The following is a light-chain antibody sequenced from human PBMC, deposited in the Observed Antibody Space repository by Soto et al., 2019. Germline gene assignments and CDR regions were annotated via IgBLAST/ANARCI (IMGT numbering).Light chain of an antibody. J-gene: IGLJ1*01. CDR3: SSFTSSVTYV. CDR1: ISDVGGHNS. Sequence: LTQPGSVCGSPGQSIPISCTGTISDVGGHNSVSWYRQDPGEAPKLMIYDVSNRPSGVSDRSSGSKSGNTASLTISGLQIEDEADYYCSSFTSSVTYVFGTGTKVTVL. CDR2: DVS. V-gene: IGLV2-14*01.